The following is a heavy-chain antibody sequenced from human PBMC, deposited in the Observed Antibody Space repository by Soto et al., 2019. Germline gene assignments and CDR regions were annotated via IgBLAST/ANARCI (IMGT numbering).Heavy chain of an antibody. CDR2: ISGGAEGA. D-gene: IGHD2-15*01. CDR1: GFTFSSHA. V-gene: IGHV3-23*01. Sequence: EVQLLESGGGLVQPGGALRLSCAASGFTFSSHAMSWVRQAPGKGLEWLSSISGGAEGAYYADSVKGRFTISRDNSKNTVYLQMNSLGAEDTAVYYCARDLWWYLHWGQGTLVTVSS. CDR3: ARDLWWYLH. J-gene: IGHJ4*02.